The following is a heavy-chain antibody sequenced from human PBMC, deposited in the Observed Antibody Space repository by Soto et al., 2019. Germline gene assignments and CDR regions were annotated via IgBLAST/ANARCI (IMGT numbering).Heavy chain of an antibody. V-gene: IGHV1-69*13. CDR1: GCTFSSYA. Sequence: SVKVSCKASGCTFSSYAISWVRQAAGKGREWMGGIIPTFGTANYAQKFQGRVTITADESTSTAYMELSSLRSEDTDVYYCARAGGLRYFGWLPPNWFDPWGQGTLVTVSS. D-gene: IGHD3-9*01. CDR2: IIPTFGTA. CDR3: ARAGGLRYFGWLPPNWFDP. J-gene: IGHJ5*02.